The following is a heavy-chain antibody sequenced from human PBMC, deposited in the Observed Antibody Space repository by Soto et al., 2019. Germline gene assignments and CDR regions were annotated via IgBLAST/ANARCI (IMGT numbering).Heavy chain of an antibody. CDR3: ARVHCSAGTCLDGLDF. D-gene: IGHD2-15*01. V-gene: IGHV6-1*01. CDR1: GDSVSSNGAC. J-gene: IGHJ6*02. CDR2: IYYRSKWFH. Sequence: SQTLSLTCVVSGDSVSSNGACWNWIRQSPSRGLQWLGRIYYRSKWFHDYAASVESRMAINPDTSRNQFSLQLNYVTPEDTAVYYCARVHCSAGTCLDGLDFWGQGTTVTVSS.